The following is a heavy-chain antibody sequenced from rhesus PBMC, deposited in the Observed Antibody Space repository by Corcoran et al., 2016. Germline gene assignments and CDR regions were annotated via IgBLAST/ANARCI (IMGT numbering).Heavy chain of an antibody. V-gene: IGHV4-93*02. J-gene: IGHJ4*01. CDR1: GGPISSSNW. CDR3: ATRRSGTPFDY. Sequence: QVQLQESGPAVVKPSETLSLTCAVSGGPISSSNWWSWIRQSPGKGLEWIGGIYGSGGSTEYNPSLKSRVTISIDTSKNQFSLKLSSVTAADTAVYYCATRRSGTPFDYWGQGVLVTVSS. CDR2: IYGSGGST. D-gene: IGHD2-27*01.